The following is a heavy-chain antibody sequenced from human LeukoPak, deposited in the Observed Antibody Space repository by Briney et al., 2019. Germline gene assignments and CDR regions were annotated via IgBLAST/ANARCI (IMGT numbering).Heavy chain of an antibody. CDR1: GGTFSSYA. D-gene: IGHD3-22*01. CDR3: ARGPSYYYDSSGYYFDY. Sequence: GASVKVSCKASGGTFSSYAISWVRQAPGQGLEWMGGIIPIFGTANYAQKFQGRVTITADESTSTAYMELSSLRSEDTAVHYCARGPSYYYDSSGYYFDYWGQGTLVTVSS. J-gene: IGHJ4*02. CDR2: IIPIFGTA. V-gene: IGHV1-69*13.